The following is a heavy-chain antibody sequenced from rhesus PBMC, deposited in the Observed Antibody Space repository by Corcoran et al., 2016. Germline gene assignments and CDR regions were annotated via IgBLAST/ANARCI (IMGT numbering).Heavy chain of an antibody. CDR1: GGPISSNY. Sequence: QLQLQESGPGLVKPSETLSLTCAGSGGPISSNYWSWIPQPPGQGLEWLGRISGRGGSTDYTPSLKSRVTISTATSKNQFSLKLTSVTAADTAVYYCARGSSVLYNRFGVWGAGVLVTVSS. CDR3: ARGSSVLYNRFGV. D-gene: IGHD4-29*01. J-gene: IGHJ5-1*01. V-gene: IGHV4-173*01. CDR2: ISGRGGST.